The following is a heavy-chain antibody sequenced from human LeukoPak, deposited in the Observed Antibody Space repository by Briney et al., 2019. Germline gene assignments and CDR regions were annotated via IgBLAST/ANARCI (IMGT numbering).Heavy chain of an antibody. D-gene: IGHD2-2*01. CDR3: ARGRDIEVVSAAVSWFDP. V-gene: IGHV3-74*01. Sequence: GGSLSLSCAASGFTFRNYWMHWVRQAPGKGLVWVSRINGDGSSITYADSMKGRFTISRDNAENTLYLQMNSLTAEDTAVYYCARGRDIEVVSAAVSWFDPWGQGTLVTVSS. CDR1: GFTFRNYW. CDR2: INGDGSSI. J-gene: IGHJ5*02.